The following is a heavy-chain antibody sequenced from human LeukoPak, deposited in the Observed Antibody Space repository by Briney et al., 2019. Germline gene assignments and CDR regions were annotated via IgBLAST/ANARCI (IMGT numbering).Heavy chain of an antibody. J-gene: IGHJ4*02. CDR3: VSSPTDTARDY. V-gene: IGHV3-53*01. CDR2: IYSGGST. D-gene: IGHD5-18*01. Sequence: GGSLRLSCAASGFTVSSNYMSWVRQAPGKGLEWVSVIYSGGSTYYADSVKGRFTISRDNSKNTLYLQMNSLRAEDTAVYYCVSSPTDTARDYWGQGTLVTVSS. CDR1: GFTVSSNY.